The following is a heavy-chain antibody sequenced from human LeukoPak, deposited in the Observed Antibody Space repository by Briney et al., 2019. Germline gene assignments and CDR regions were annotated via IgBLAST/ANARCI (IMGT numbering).Heavy chain of an antibody. Sequence: ASVKVSCKASVGTFSSYAISWVRQAPGQGLEWMGGIIPIFGTANYAQKFQGRVTITADESTSTAYMELSSLRSEDTAVYYCARPDEDRGYSYGYNYWGQGTLVTVSS. CDR2: IIPIFGTA. CDR3: ARPDEDRGYSYGYNY. D-gene: IGHD5-18*01. V-gene: IGHV1-69*13. J-gene: IGHJ4*02. CDR1: VGTFSSYA.